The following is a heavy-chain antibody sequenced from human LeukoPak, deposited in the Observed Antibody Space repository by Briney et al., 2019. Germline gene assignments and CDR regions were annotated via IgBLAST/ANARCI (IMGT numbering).Heavy chain of an antibody. J-gene: IGHJ3*02. V-gene: IGHV5-51*01. CDR3: ARRGITAFGGVSDAFDI. CDR1: GYSFTSYW. CDR2: IYPGDSDT. Sequence: GESLKISCKGSGYSFTSYWIGWVRQMPGKGLEWMGIIYPGDSDTRYSPSLQGQVTISADKSISTAYLQWSSLKASDTAMYYCARRGITAFGGVSDAFDIWGQGTRVTVSS. D-gene: IGHD3-16*01.